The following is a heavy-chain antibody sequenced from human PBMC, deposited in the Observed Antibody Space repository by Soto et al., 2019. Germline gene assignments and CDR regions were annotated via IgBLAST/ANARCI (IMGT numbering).Heavy chain of an antibody. Sequence: EVELLESGGGLVQPGGSLRLSCAASGFAFDSYAMTWVRQAPGKGLEWVSVISGSASTTYYADSVKGRFTISRDNSKNTVYLQMNSLRAEDTAVYHCAKVWWVEMFGWFHPWGQGTPVTVSS. J-gene: IGHJ5*02. D-gene: IGHD2-21*01. V-gene: IGHV3-23*01. CDR2: ISGSASTT. CDR3: AKVWWVEMFGWFHP. CDR1: GFAFDSYA.